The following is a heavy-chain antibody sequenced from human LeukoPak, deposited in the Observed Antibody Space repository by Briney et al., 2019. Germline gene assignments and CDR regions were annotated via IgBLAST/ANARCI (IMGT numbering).Heavy chain of an antibody. CDR3: ARSFRGDFWSGYYTGPFY. Sequence: ASVKVSCKASGYTFTSYYMHWVRRAPGQGLEWMGIINPSGGSTSYAQKFQGRVTMTRDTSTSTVYMELSSLRSEDTAVYYCARSFRGDFWSGYYTGPFYWGQGTLVTVSS. D-gene: IGHD3-3*01. V-gene: IGHV1-46*01. CDR1: GYTFTSYY. J-gene: IGHJ4*02. CDR2: INPSGGST.